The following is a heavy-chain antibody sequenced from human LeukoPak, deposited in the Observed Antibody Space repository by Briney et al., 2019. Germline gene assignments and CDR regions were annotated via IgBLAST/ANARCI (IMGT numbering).Heavy chain of an antibody. CDR1: GFIVSKSY. CDR2: IYGDDSA. Sequence: GGSLRLSCAASGFIVSKSYMNWVRQAPGKGLEWVSVIYGDDSAFYADSVKGRFTISRDNSKNMLYLQMNSLRAEDTAVYYCALDSSNYYDSSGYYYDYYYMDVWGKGPRSPSP. V-gene: IGHV3-53*01. CDR3: ALDSSNYYDSSGYYYDYYYMDV. J-gene: IGHJ6*03. D-gene: IGHD3-22*01.